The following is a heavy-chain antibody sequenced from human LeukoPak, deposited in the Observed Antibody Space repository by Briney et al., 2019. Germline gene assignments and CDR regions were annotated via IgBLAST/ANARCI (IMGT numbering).Heavy chain of an antibody. V-gene: IGHV4-30-2*01. CDR2: IYHSGST. D-gene: IGHD3-10*01. J-gene: IGHJ4*02. Sequence: SQTLSLTCAVSGGSISSGGYSWSWIRQPPGKGLEWIGYIYHSGSTYYNPSLKSRVTISVDRSKNQFSLKLSSVTAADTAVYYCARSHYYGSGSLDYRGQGTLVTVSS. CDR3: ARSHYYGSGSLDY. CDR1: GGSISSGGYS.